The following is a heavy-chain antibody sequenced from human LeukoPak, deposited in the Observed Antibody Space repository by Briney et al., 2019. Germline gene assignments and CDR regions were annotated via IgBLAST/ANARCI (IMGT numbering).Heavy chain of an antibody. CDR1: GFTFSSYD. V-gene: IGHV3-23*01. D-gene: IGHD6-25*01. Sequence: GGSLRLSCAASGFTFSSYDMSWVRQAPGKGLEWVSGISGSGGSTYYADSVKGRFTISRDNPKNTLYLQMNSLRAEDTAVYYCARAGIAADFDYWGQGTLVTVSS. CDR2: ISGSGGST. CDR3: ARAGIAADFDY. J-gene: IGHJ4*02.